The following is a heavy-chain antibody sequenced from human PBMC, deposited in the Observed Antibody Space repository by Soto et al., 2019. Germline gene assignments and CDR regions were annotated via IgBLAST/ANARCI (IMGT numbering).Heavy chain of an antibody. CDR1: GGSISSGGYY. V-gene: IGHV4-31*03. D-gene: IGHD2-2*01. CDR3: ARVDCSSTSCYRRRGGNYYYYMDV. CDR2: IYYSGST. Sequence: PSETLSLTCTVSGGSISSGGYYWSWIRQHPGKGPEWIGYIYYSGSTYYNPSLKSRVTISVDTSKNQFSLKLSSVTAADTAVYYCARVDCSSTSCYRRRGGNYYYYMDVWGKGTTVTV. J-gene: IGHJ6*03.